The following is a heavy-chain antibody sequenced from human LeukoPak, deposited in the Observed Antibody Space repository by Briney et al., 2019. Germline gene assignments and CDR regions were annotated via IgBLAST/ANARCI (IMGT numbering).Heavy chain of an antibody. CDR1: GLTFSDYY. V-gene: IGHV3-11*03. CDR2: ISSSSSYT. J-gene: IGHJ4*02. Sequence: GGSLRLSCAASGLTFSDYYMSWIRQAPGKGLEWVSYISSSSSYTNYADSVKGRFTISRDNAKNSLYQQMNSLRAEDTAVYYCARLSVGRDYFDYWGQGTLVTVSS. D-gene: IGHD1-14*01. CDR3: ARLSVGRDYFDY.